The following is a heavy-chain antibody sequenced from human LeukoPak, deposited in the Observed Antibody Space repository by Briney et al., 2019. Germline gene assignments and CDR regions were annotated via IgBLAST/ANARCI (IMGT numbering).Heavy chain of an antibody. Sequence: GGSLRLSCAASGFRFSDHTMNWVRQAPGKGLEWVSSIGGTNGAIFYADSVKGRFTISRDNVENSLSRQMNSLRAEDTAVYYCTRDRSYSDFDYWGQGTLVTVSS. CDR3: TRDRSYSDFDY. J-gene: IGHJ4*02. V-gene: IGHV3-21*01. CDR1: GFRFSDHT. CDR2: IGGTNGAI. D-gene: IGHD3-10*01.